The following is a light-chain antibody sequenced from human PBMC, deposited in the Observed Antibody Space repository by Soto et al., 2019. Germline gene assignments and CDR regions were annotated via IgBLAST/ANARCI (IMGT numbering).Light chain of an antibody. CDR1: QSIRSSS. CDR3: HQYGSSPLT. CDR2: GGS. J-gene: IGKJ4*01. V-gene: IGKV3-20*01. Sequence: EIVLTQSPGTLSLSPGERATLSCRASQSIRSSSLAWYQQKPGQAPRLLIYGGSSRATGIPDRFSGGGSGTDFSLTISRLETEDFSVYYCHQYGSSPLTFGGGTRWIS.